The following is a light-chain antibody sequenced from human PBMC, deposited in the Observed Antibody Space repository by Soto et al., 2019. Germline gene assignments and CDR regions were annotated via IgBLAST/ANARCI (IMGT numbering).Light chain of an antibody. Sequence: EIVLTQSPGTLSLSPGVRATLSCRASETVAGSYLAWYQQKPGQAPRLLIHGASTRATGIADRFSGSGSGTDFTLTISRLEPEDFAVYYCQLYGTSPKTFGQGTKVDIK. J-gene: IGKJ1*01. CDR3: QLYGTSPKT. CDR2: GAS. CDR1: ETVAGSY. V-gene: IGKV3-20*01.